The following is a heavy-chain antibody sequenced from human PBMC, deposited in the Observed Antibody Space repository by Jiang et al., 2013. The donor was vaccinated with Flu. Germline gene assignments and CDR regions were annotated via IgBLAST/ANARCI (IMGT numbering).Heavy chain of an antibody. CDR1: GYTFTSYD. D-gene: IGHD6-13*01. Sequence: GAEVKKPGASVKVSCKASGYTFTSYDINWVRQATGQGLEWMGWMNPNSGNTGYAQKFQGRVTMTRNTSISTAYMELSSLRSEDTAVYYCARGESSSWYTVGWFDPWGQGTLVTVSS. J-gene: IGHJ5*02. V-gene: IGHV1-8*01. CDR3: ARGESSSWYTVGWFDP. CDR2: MNPNSGNT.